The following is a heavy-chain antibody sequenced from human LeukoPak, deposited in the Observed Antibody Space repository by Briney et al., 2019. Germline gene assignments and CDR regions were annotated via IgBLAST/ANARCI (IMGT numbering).Heavy chain of an antibody. Sequence: PGGSLRLSCAASGFTFSSYGMHWVRQAPGKGLEWVAFIRYDGSNKYYADSVKGRFTISRDNSKNTLYLQMNSLRAEDTAVYYCAKGRYYDILTALDYWGQGTLVTVSS. D-gene: IGHD3-9*01. CDR2: IRYDGSNK. CDR1: GFTFSSYG. V-gene: IGHV3-30*02. J-gene: IGHJ4*02. CDR3: AKGRYYDILTALDY.